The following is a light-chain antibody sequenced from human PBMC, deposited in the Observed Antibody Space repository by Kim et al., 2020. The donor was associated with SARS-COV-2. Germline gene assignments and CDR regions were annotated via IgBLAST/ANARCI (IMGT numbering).Light chain of an antibody. J-gene: IGKJ2*01. Sequence: MAPGETATLSCRASQSLGNTKLAWYQLRPGQAPRLLISAASTRATGVPFRFSGSGSQSDFTLTIDDLEPEDSAVYVCQQYSNSRTFGQGTKVDIK. CDR1: QSLGNTK. CDR3: QQYSNSRT. V-gene: IGKV3-20*01. CDR2: AAS.